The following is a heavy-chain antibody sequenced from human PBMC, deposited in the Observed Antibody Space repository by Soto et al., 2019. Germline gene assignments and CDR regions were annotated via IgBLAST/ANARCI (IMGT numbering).Heavy chain of an antibody. V-gene: IGHV3-30*18. D-gene: IGHD5-18*01. Sequence: QVQLVESGGGVVQPGRSLRLSCAASGFTFSSYGMHWVRQAPGKGLEWVAVISYDGSNKYYADSVKGRFTISRDNSKNALYLQMNSLRAEDTAVYYCAKVPHSDSYGYPTPWTFDYWGQGTLVTVSS. CDR3: AKVPHSDSYGYPTPWTFDY. CDR2: ISYDGSNK. J-gene: IGHJ4*02. CDR1: GFTFSSYG.